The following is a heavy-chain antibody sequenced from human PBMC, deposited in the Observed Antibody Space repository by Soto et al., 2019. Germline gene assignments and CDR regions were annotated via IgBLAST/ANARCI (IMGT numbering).Heavy chain of an antibody. D-gene: IGHD6-6*01. CDR3: ARDLYSSSSFGHLGWFDP. V-gene: IGHV6-1*01. J-gene: IGHJ5*02. Sequence: SQTLSLTCAIPGDSVSSNSVAWNWFRQSPSRVLEWLGRTYYGAKWYNDYAVSVKSRITINPDTSKNHFSPQLSSVTPEDTAVYYCARDLYSSSSFGHLGWFDPWGQGTLVTVS. CDR2: TYYGAKWYN. CDR1: GDSVSSNSVA.